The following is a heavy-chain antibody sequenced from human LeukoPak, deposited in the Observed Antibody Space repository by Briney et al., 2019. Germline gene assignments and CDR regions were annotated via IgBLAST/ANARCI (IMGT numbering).Heavy chain of an antibody. D-gene: IGHD3-16*01. J-gene: IGHJ4*02. V-gene: IGHV1-2*02. CDR1: RYTLTGYY. CDR3: ATQRGSYLWGTDFDY. CDR2: INPNSGDT. Sequence: ASLKVSCKAPRYTLTGYYLHWGRQAPGQGLEWMGWINPNSGDTNYSQKFQGRVTMTRDTPISTAYMELSRLRSDDTAVYYCATQRGSYLWGTDFDYWGQGTLVTVSS.